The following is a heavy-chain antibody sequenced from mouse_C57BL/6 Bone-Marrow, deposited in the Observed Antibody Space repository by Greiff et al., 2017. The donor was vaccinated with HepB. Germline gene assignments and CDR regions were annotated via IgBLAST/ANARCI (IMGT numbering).Heavy chain of an antibody. D-gene: IGHD2-5*01. CDR1: GFSLTSYA. CDR3: ARLRGLSNYDFDY. CDR2: IWTGGGT. J-gene: IGHJ2*01. Sequence: VQLQQSGPGLVAPSQSLSITCTVSGFSLTSYAISWVRQPPGKGLEWLGVIWTGGGTNYNSALKSRLSISKDNSKSQVFLKMNSLQTDDTARYYCARLRGLSNYDFDYWGQGTTLTVSS. V-gene: IGHV2-9-1*01.